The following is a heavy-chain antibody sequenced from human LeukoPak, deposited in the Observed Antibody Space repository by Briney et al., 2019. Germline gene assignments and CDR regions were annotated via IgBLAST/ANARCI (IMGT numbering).Heavy chain of an antibody. Sequence: GASVKVSCKASGGTFSSYAISWVRQAPGQGLEWMGGIIPIFGTANYAQKFQGRVTITADKSTSTAYMELSSLRSDDTALYYCVRAVPYYFGSGSTEEFDYWGQGTLVTVSS. CDR3: VRAVPYYFGSGSTEEFDY. CDR2: IIPIFGTA. D-gene: IGHD3-10*01. J-gene: IGHJ4*02. CDR1: GGTFSSYA. V-gene: IGHV1-69*06.